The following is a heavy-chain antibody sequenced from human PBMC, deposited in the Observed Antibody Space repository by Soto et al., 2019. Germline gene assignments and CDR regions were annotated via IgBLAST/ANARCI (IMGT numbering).Heavy chain of an antibody. D-gene: IGHD3-22*01. Sequence: ASVKFSCQASGYTFTGYGISWVRQAPGQGLEWMGWISAYNGSRNYAQKVQGRVTMTTDTSTSTAYMELRSRRSDVTAVYYCAMTMIVGPGMDVWGQGTTVTVSS. V-gene: IGHV1-18*04. J-gene: IGHJ6*02. CDR1: GYTFTGYG. CDR2: ISAYNGSR. CDR3: AMTMIVGPGMDV.